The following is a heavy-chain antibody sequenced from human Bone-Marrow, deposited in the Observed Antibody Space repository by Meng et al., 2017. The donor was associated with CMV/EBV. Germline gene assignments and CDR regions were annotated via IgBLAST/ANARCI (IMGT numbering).Heavy chain of an antibody. CDR1: GYTFTGYY. CDR3: ARDIYNSGWLLAC. D-gene: IGHD6-19*01. Sequence: ASVKVSCKASGYTFTGYYMHWVRQDPGQGLEYIGWINPNGGATGYTQKFQGRVTMTRDTSISTAYMELSRLTSDDTAKYYCARDIYNSGWLLACWGQGTLVTVSS. V-gene: IGHV1-2*02. CDR2: INPNGGAT. J-gene: IGHJ1*01.